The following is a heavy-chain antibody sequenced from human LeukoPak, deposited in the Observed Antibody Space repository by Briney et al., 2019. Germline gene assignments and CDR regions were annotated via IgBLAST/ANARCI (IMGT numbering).Heavy chain of an antibody. D-gene: IGHD5-12*01. J-gene: IGHJ3*02. CDR1: GYTFTSYV. Sequence: GGSVKVSCKASGYTFTSYVMNWVRQAPGQGLEWMGWINTNTGNPTYAQGFTGRFVFSLDTSVSTAYLQISSLKAEDTAVYYCARESYSGYGYDAFDIWGQGTMVTVSS. V-gene: IGHV7-4-1*02. CDR2: INTNTGNP. CDR3: ARESYSGYGYDAFDI.